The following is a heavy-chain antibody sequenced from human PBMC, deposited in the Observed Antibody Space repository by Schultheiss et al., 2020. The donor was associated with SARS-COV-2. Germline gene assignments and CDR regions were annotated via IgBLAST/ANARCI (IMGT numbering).Heavy chain of an antibody. D-gene: IGHD5-24*01. CDR2: ISGNGGST. CDR3: AREGEMATRGLDY. J-gene: IGHJ4*02. CDR1: GFTFSSYD. Sequence: GGSLRLSCAASGFTFSSYDMLWVRQATGKGLEWVSAISGNGGSTYCADSVKGRFTVSRDNSKNTLYLQMNSLRAEDTAVYYCAREGEMATRGLDYWGQGTLVTVSS. V-gene: IGHV3-23*01.